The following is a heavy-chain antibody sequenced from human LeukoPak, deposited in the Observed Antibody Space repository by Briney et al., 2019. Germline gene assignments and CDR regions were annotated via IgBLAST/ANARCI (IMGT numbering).Heavy chain of an antibody. CDR2: IRYDGSNK. D-gene: IGHD6-13*01. CDR1: GFTFSSYG. CDR3: ATHEGAGYYSSSEVDY. V-gene: IGHV3-30*02. Sequence: QTGGSLRLSCAASGFTFSSYGMHWVRQAPGKGLEWVAFIRYDGSNKYYADSVKGRFTISRDNSKNTLYLQMNSLRAEDTAVYYCATHEGAGYYSSSEVDYWGQGTLVTVSS. J-gene: IGHJ4*02.